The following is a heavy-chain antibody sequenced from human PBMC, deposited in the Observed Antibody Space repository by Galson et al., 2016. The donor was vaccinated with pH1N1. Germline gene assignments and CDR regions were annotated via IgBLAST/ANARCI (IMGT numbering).Heavy chain of an antibody. CDR2: VSYSGNP. CDR1: GDSISSGDYY. J-gene: IGHJ5*01. Sequence: TLSLTCSVSGDSISSGDYYWTWIRQHPEKGLEWVGYVSYSGNPFYNPSFKTRITMSMDTSKNQFSLKLRSVTAADTAVYYCAIQIHYYDSSGYYDSWGHGTLVTVPS. V-gene: IGHV4-31*03. D-gene: IGHD3-22*01. CDR3: AIQIHYYDSSGYYDS.